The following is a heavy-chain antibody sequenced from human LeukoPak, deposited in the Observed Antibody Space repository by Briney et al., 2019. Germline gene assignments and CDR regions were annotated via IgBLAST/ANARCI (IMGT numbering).Heavy chain of an antibody. D-gene: IGHD3-9*01. CDR2: IIPIFGTA. Sequence: GASVKVSCKASGGTFSRYAISRVRQAPGQGLEWMGGIIPIFGTANYAQKFQGRVTITTDESTSTAYMELSSLRSEDTAVYYCAREGLRYFDCLLGAFDIWGQGTMVTVSS. J-gene: IGHJ3*02. V-gene: IGHV1-69*05. CDR1: GGTFSRYA. CDR3: AREGLRYFDCLLGAFDI.